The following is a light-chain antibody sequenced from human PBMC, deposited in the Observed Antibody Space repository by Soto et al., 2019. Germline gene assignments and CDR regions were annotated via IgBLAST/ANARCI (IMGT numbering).Light chain of an antibody. Sequence: ENVLTQSPGTLSLSPGESTTLSCRASQSVGRNFLAWYQQKPGRAPRLLIHGASYRATGIPDRFSGSGSETDFTLTISRLEPEDSAVYYCHQYAASPLTFDGGTKVEIK. J-gene: IGKJ4*01. CDR1: QSVGRNF. V-gene: IGKV3-20*01. CDR3: HQYAASPLT. CDR2: GAS.